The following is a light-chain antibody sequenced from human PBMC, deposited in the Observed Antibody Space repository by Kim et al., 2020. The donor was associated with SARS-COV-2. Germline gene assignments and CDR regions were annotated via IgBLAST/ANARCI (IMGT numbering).Light chain of an antibody. Sequence: QLVLTQSSSASASLGSSVKLTCTLSSGHSSYTIAWHQQQPEKGPRYLMKLNSDGSHSKGDGIPDRFSGSSSGAERYLTISSLQSEDEADYYCQTWGTGIQGVFGGGTQLTVL. CDR1: SGHSSYT. CDR3: QTWGTGIQGV. J-gene: IGLJ2*01. V-gene: IGLV4-69*01. CDR2: LNSDGSH.